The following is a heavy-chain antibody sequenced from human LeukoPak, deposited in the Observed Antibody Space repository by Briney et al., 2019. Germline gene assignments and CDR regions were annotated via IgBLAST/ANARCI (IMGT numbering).Heavy chain of an antibody. J-gene: IGHJ4*02. D-gene: IGHD6-13*01. CDR1: GFTFSTYS. CDR3: AKDQRGSWWEPIDY. Sequence: GGSLRLSCEVSGFTFSTYSMHWVRQAPGKGLEWVSSISSSSAAIYYADSVKGRFTISRDNSKNTLYLQMNSLRAEDTAVYYCAKDQRGSWWEPIDYWGQGTLVTVSS. V-gene: IGHV3-21*04. CDR2: ISSSSAAI.